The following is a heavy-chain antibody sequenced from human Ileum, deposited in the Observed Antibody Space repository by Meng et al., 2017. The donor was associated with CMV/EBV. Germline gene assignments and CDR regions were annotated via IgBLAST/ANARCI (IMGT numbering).Heavy chain of an antibody. CDR2: VYYTGNT. Sequence: SETLSLTCTVSGGPINTFYWSWIRQPPGKGLEFIGNVYYTGNTNYNPSLKSRVTMSVDTTKKQVSLKLTSMSAADTAVYYCARGRWCENGVCTEDHNFFGPWGQGTLVTVSS. D-gene: IGHD2-8*01. CDR3: ARGRWCENGVCTEDHNFFGP. J-gene: IGHJ5*02. V-gene: IGHV4-59*01. CDR1: GGPINTFY.